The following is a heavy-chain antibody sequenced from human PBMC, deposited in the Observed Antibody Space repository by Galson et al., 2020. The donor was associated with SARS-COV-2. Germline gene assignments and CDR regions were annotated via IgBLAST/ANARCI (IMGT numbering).Heavy chain of an antibody. V-gene: IGHV3-74*01. Sequence: GGSLRLSCAASGFTFSGYAMHWVRQGPGKGLEWVSRINNDGTTTYAESVKGRFTVSSDNAKNTLYLEMTSLRAEDTAVYYCASRGVVIEETSLDQWGQGTLVTVSS. CDR1: GFTFSGYA. CDR3: ASRGVVIEETSLDQ. J-gene: IGHJ4*02. CDR2: INNDGTT. D-gene: IGHD2-21*01.